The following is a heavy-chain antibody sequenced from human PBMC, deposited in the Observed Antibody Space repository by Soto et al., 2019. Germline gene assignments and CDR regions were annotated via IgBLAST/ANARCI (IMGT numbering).Heavy chain of an antibody. CDR1: GFTFSSYA. V-gene: IGHV3-30-3*01. D-gene: IGHD2-15*01. Sequence: QVQLVESGGGVVQPGRSLRLSCAASGFTFSSYAMHWVRQAPGKGLEWVAVISYDGSNKYYADSVKGRFTISRDKSKNTLYMQMNSLRAKDTAVYYWARLGYCSGGSYAGGWFDPWGQGTLVTVSS. CDR2: ISYDGSNK. J-gene: IGHJ5*02. CDR3: ARLGYCSGGSYAGGWFDP.